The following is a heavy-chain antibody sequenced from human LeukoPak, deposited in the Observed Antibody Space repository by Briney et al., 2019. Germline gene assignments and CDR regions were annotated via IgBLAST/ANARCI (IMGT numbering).Heavy chain of an antibody. Sequence: SETLSLTCTVSGGSISGYFWSWIRQPPGKGLEWIGYIYYGGSTKYNPSLKSRVTMSVDTSRNQFSLKLSSVTAADTAVYYCARGGLENGYHSNDGFDIWGQGTMVTVSS. V-gene: IGHV4-59*01. J-gene: IGHJ3*02. CDR2: IYYGGST. CDR1: GGSISGYF. D-gene: IGHD3-22*01. CDR3: ARGGLENGYHSNDGFDI.